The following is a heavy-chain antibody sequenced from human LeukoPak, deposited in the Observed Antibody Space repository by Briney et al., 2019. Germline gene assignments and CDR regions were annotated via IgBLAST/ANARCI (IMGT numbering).Heavy chain of an antibody. CDR3: ARVPVRYAGNSRLDS. V-gene: IGHV1-8*01. CDR2: MNPHSGNT. J-gene: IGHJ5*01. CDR1: GYDFIRYD. D-gene: IGHD3-16*01. Sequence: GASVKVSCKASGYDFIRYDINWVRQVTGQGLEWMGRMNPHSGNTGYAQKFQGRVSMTRDNSISTAYMELSSLRSEDTAIYFCARVPVRYAGNSRLDSWGQGTLITVSS.